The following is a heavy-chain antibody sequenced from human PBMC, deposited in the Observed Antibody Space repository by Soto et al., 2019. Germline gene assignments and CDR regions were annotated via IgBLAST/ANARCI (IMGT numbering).Heavy chain of an antibody. D-gene: IGHD3-22*01. J-gene: IGHJ1*01. Sequence: QVQLVQSGAEVKKPGASVKVSCKASGYTFTSYGISWVRQAPGQGLEWMGWISAYNGNTNYAQKLQGRVTMTTDTSKSTDYIERRCLGSDDTAVYYCARDFDYYDSSANFQHWGQGTLVTVSS. CDR3: ARDFDYYDSSANFQH. CDR1: GYTFTSYG. CDR2: ISAYNGNT. V-gene: IGHV1-18*01.